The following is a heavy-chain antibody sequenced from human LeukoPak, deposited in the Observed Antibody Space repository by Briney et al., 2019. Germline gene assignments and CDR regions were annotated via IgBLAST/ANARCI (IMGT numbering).Heavy chain of an antibody. V-gene: IGHV4-59*01. Sequence: SETLSLTCSVSGGSIYNYYWSWIRQPPGKGLEWIGHISHSGSTSYHPSLPSRVTISLDMSQNQFSLNLTYETAADTAVYYCAVYEGGRDTFDNWCDPDFWGTRTTVTVAS. D-gene: IGHD1-1*01. CDR3: AVYEGGRDTFDNWCDPDF. J-gene: IGHJ4*02. CDR2: ISHSGST. CDR1: GGSIYNYY.